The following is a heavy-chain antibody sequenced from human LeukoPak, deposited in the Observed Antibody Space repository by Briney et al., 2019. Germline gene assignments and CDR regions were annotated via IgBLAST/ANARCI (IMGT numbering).Heavy chain of an antibody. CDR2: IYPRDGST. J-gene: IGHJ6*02. Sequence: ASVKVSCKASGYTFTSNYIHWVRQAPGQGLEWMGMIYPRDGSTSYAQKFQGRVTVTRDTSTSTAYMELRSLRSDDTAVYYCARDGAYERGIEYYYYYYGMDVWGQGTTVTVSS. CDR3: ARDGAYERGIEYYYYYYGMDV. CDR1: GYTFTSNY. D-gene: IGHD7-27*01. V-gene: IGHV1-46*01.